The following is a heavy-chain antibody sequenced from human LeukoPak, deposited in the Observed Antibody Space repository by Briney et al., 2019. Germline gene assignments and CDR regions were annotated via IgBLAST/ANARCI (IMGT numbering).Heavy chain of an antibody. CDR3: ARLDIVSILFDS. J-gene: IGHJ4*02. CDR2: ISAYNGNT. Sequence: GASVNVSCKASGYTFTSYGVTWVRQAPGQELEWMGWISAYNGNTNYAQNVQGRVTMSRDTSTSTAYMELRSLRSDDTAVYYCARLDIVSILFDSWGQGTLVTVSS. D-gene: IGHD5/OR15-5a*01. V-gene: IGHV1-18*01. CDR1: GYTFTSYG.